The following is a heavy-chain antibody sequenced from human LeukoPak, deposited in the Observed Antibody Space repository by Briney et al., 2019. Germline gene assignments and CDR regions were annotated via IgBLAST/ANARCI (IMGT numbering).Heavy chain of an antibody. CDR2: VYSSGST. D-gene: IGHD6-13*01. V-gene: IGHV4-59*08. CDR3: ARQVYRSPYAFDI. J-gene: IGHJ3*02. CDR1: GASISTYI. Sequence: SETLFLTCAASGASISTYIWSWIRQPPGKGLEWVGYVYSSGSTNYNPSLKSRVTISVDTAKNQVSLKLSCVTAADAAMYYCARQVYRSPYAFDIWGQGTVVTVSS.